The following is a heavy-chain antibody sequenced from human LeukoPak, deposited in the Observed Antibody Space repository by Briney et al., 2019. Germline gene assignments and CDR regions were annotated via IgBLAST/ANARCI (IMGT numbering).Heavy chain of an antibody. CDR1: AGSVGSQF. CDR2: MSYSGNT. V-gene: IGHV4-59*02. J-gene: IGHJ5*02. Sequence: SETRSLTSILSAGSVGSQFWSWIRQPQGKRPEYIGYMSYSGNTNYNPSLKSRVTISLDTCKNQFSLKLSSLTAADTAVYYCARFSSGSNWFDAWGQGTLVTVSS. CDR3: ARFSSGSNWFDA.